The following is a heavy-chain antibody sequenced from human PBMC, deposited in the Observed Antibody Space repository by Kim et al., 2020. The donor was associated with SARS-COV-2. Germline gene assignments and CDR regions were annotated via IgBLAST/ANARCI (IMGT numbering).Heavy chain of an antibody. Sequence: SETLSLTCTVSGGSISSSSYYWGWIRQPPGKGLEWIGSIYYSGSTYYNPSLKSRVTISVDTSKNQFSLKLSSVTAADTAVYYCAGGWETNWFDPWGQGTLVTVSS. J-gene: IGHJ5*02. CDR1: GGSISSSSYY. CDR2: IYYSGST. CDR3: AGGWETNWFDP. D-gene: IGHD6-19*01. V-gene: IGHV4-39*07.